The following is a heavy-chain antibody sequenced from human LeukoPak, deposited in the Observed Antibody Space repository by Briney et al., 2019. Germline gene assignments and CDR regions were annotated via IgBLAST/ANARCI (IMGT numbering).Heavy chain of an antibody. J-gene: IGHJ4*02. CDR1: GFTFSNYA. CDR2: VSGSGHGT. CDR3: AKEGADYYDTSGYYLPDY. Sequence: PGESLRLSCAASGFTFSNYAMNWVRQAPGKGLEWVSAVSGSGHGTYYADSVKGRFTISRDNSKNTLYMQMNSLRAEDTAVYYCAKEGADYYDTSGYYLPDYWGQGTRVTVSS. D-gene: IGHD3-22*01. V-gene: IGHV3-23*01.